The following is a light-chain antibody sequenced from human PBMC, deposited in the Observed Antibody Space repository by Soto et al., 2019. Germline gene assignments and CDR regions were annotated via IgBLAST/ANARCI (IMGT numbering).Light chain of an antibody. J-gene: IGLJ2*01. V-gene: IGLV6-57*02. Sequence: NFMLTQPHSVSESPGKTVTISCTGSGGGIARNYVQWHQQRPGSVPTIVIYEDKQRPSGVPDRFSGSIDRSSNSASLTISGLKTEDEADYYCVSYDSANHVIFGGGTKLTVL. CDR1: GGGIARNY. CDR2: EDK. CDR3: VSYDSANHVI.